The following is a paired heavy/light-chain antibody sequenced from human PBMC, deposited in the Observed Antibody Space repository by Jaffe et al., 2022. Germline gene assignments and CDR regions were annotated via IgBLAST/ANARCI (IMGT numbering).Heavy chain of an antibody. Sequence: QVQLQESGPGLVKPSQTLSLTCTVSGGSISSGSYYWSWIRQPAGKGLEWIGRIYTSGSTNYNPSLKSRVTISVDTSKNQFSLKLSSVTAADTAVYYCAREYGSSSWRIVRGRNYYYYMDVWGKGTTVTVSS. V-gene: IGHV4-61*02. CDR1: GGSISSGSYY. D-gene: IGHD6-13*01. CDR2: IYTSGST. CDR3: AREYGSSSWRIVRGRNYYYYMDV. J-gene: IGHJ6*03.
Light chain of an antibody. Sequence: SYELTQPPSVSVSPGQTARITCSGDALPKKYPYWYQQKSGQAPVLVIYEDSKRPSGIPERFSGSSSGTMATLTISGAQVEDEADYYCYSTDSSGNHRGVFGGGTKLTVL. V-gene: IGLV3-10*01. J-gene: IGLJ3*02. CDR3: YSTDSSGNHRGV. CDR2: EDS. CDR1: ALPKKY.